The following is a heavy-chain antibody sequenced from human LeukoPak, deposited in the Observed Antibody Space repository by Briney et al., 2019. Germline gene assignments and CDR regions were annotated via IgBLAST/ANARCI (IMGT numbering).Heavy chain of an antibody. CDR1: GGSISSYY. D-gene: IGHD1-26*01. V-gene: IGHV4-4*07. Sequence: PSETLSLTCTVSGGSISSYYWTWIRQPAGKGLEWIGRFYSTGSTNYNPSLKSRVTMSVDTSKNQFSLKLSSATAADTAVYYCARDQYSGSLDYWGQGTLVTVSS. CDR3: ARDQYSGSLDY. J-gene: IGHJ4*02. CDR2: FYSTGST.